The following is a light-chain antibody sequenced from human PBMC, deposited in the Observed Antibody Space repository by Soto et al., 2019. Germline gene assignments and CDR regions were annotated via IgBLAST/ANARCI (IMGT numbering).Light chain of an antibody. J-gene: IGKJ4*01. Sequence: MKQSPATLSLSAGEGATLSCRASQGIGSTLAWYQHKPGQTPRLLIYDASTRATGVPDRFSGSGSGTELTLTINSLQSEDFAVYYCQRYNIWPLTCGGGTKVDIK. CDR1: QGIGST. V-gene: IGKV3-15*01. CDR3: QRYNIWPLT. CDR2: DAS.